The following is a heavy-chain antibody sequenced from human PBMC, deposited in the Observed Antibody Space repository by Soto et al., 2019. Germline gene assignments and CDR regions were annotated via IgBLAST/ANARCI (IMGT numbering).Heavy chain of an antibody. D-gene: IGHD3-10*01. CDR1: GGSVSSSSFY. CDR3: ARDLYYGSGPLRPDPYYYYGMDV. CDR2: IYYSGSI. Sequence: QVQLQESGPGLVKPSETLSLTCTVSGGSVSSSSFYWSWIRQPPGKGLEWIGYIYYSGSINYNPSLKSRVTISVDTSKNQFSLKLSSVTAADTAVYYCARDLYYGSGPLRPDPYYYYGMDVWGQGTTVTVSS. J-gene: IGHJ6*02. V-gene: IGHV4-61*01.